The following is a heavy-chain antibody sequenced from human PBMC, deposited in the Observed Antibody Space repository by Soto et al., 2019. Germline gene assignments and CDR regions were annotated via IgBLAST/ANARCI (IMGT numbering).Heavy chain of an antibody. CDR3: ARASIAVAGTSNSLDY. V-gene: IGHV1-46*01. J-gene: IGHJ4*02. D-gene: IGHD6-19*01. Sequence: GASVKVSCKASGYTFTSYYMHWVRQAPGQGLEWMGIINPSGGSTSYAQKFQGRVTMTRDTSTSIVYMELSSLRSEDTAGYYCARASIAVAGTSNSLDYWGQGTLVTVSS. CDR1: GYTFTSYY. CDR2: INPSGGST.